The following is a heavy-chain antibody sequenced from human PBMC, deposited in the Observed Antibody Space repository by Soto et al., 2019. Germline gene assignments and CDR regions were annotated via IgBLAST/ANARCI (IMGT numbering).Heavy chain of an antibody. CDR3: ASFNYYDSSRQEVSGY. D-gene: IGHD3-22*01. CDR2: IYPGDSDT. V-gene: IGHV5-51*01. J-gene: IGHJ4*02. Sequence: PGESLKISCKGSGYSFTSYWIGWVRQMPGKGLEWMGIIYPGDSDTRYSPSFQGQVTISADKSISTAYLQWSSLKASDTAMYYCASFNYYDSSRQEVSGYWGQGTLVTVSS. CDR1: GYSFTSYW.